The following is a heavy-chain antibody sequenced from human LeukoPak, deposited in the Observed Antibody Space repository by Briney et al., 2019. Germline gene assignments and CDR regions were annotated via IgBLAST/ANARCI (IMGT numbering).Heavy chain of an antibody. CDR1: GYTFTSYY. D-gene: IGHD1-1*01. V-gene: IGHV1-46*01. CDR2: INPSGGST. J-gene: IGHJ3*02. Sequence: ASVKVSCKASGYTFTSYYMHWVRQAPGQGLEWMAVINPSGGSTIYAQNFQGRVTMTRDTSTSRVYMELSSLRSEDTAGYYCARGRWNDQRKTFDIWGQGTMVTVSS. CDR3: ARGRWNDQRKTFDI.